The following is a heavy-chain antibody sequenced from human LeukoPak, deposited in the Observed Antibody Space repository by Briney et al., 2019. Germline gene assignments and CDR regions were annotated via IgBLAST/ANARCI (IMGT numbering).Heavy chain of an antibody. D-gene: IGHD4-17*01. J-gene: IGHJ5*02. CDR3: ARCSDGDYGFVWFDP. V-gene: IGHV1-18*04. CDR2: ISAYNGNT. CDR1: GYTFTSYY. Sequence: EASVKVSCKASGYTFTSYYMHWVRQAPGQGLEWMGWISAYNGNTNYAQKLQGRVTMTTDTSTSTAYMELRSLRSDDTAVYYCARCSDGDYGFVWFDPWGQGTLVTVSS.